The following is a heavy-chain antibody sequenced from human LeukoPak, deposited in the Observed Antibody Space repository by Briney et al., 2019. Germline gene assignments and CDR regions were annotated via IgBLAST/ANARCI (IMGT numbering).Heavy chain of an antibody. Sequence: GGSLRLSCAASGFTVSSNYMSWVRQAPGKGLEWVSVIYSGGSTYYADSVKGRFTISRDISKNTLYLQMNSLRAEDTAVYYCARRGWLQQSGDAFDIWGEGTMVTVSS. CDR1: GFTVSSNY. CDR3: ARRGWLQQSGDAFDI. J-gene: IGHJ3*02. CDR2: IYSGGST. D-gene: IGHD5-24*01. V-gene: IGHV3-53*01.